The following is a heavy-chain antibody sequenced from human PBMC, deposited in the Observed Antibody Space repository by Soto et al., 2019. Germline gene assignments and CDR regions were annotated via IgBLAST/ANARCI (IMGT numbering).Heavy chain of an antibody. CDR2: IYYNGST. J-gene: IGHJ5*02. Sequence: SETLSLTCTDSVGSISSYFWSWIRQSPGKGLEWIGYIYYNGSTNYNPSLASRVTISVDTSKNHFSLKLNSVTVADTAVYYCARGGASSRWLDPWGQGTLVTVSS. CDR1: VGSISSYF. CDR3: ARGGASSRWLDP. V-gene: IGHV4-59*01. D-gene: IGHD3-10*01.